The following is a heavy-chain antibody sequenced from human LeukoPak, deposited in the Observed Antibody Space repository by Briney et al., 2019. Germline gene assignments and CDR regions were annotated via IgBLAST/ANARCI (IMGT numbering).Heavy chain of an antibody. CDR2: ISSSSSYI. J-gene: IGHJ6*03. Sequence: PGGSLRLSCAASGFTFSSYSMNWVRQAPGKGLEWVSSISSSSSYIYYADSVKGRFTISRDNAKNSLYLQMNSLRAEDTAVYYCARETGETFYYYYYYMDVWGKGTTVTISS. V-gene: IGHV3-21*01. D-gene: IGHD7-27*01. CDR1: GFTFSSYS. CDR3: ARETGETFYYYYYYMDV.